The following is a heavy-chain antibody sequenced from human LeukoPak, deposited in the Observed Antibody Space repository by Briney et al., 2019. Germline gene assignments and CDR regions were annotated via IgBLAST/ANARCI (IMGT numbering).Heavy chain of an antibody. CDR1: GYSFADYY. V-gene: IGHV1-2*02. Sequence: GASVKVSCKASGYSFADYYMHWVRQAPGQGLEWMGWIKPNSGDTRSAQKFQGRVIMTRDTSISTAYMELNRLRSDDTAVYYCTGGLVDSWGQGTLVTVSS. CDR3: TGGLVDS. CDR2: IKPNSGDT. J-gene: IGHJ4*02. D-gene: IGHD6-6*01.